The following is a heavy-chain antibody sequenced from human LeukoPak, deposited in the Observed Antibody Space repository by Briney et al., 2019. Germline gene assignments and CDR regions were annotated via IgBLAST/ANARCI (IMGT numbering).Heavy chain of an antibody. Sequence: SVKVSCKASGGTFSSYAISWVRQAPGQGLEWMGGIIPIFGTANYAQKFQGRVTITADESTSTAYMELGSLRSEDTAVYYCARDRGSYGSGSYPLDYWGQGTLVTVSS. CDR3: ARDRGSYGSGSYPLDY. CDR2: IIPIFGTA. D-gene: IGHD3-10*01. V-gene: IGHV1-69*01. J-gene: IGHJ4*02. CDR1: GGTFSSYA.